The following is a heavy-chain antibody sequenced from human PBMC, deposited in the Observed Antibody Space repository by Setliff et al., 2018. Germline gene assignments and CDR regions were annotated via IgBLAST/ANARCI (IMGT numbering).Heavy chain of an antibody. CDR3: ARWTARAVDY. Sequence: GGSLRLSCAASGFIVSDKHMTWLRQAPGRGLEWVSVIYNSDSLTIHYADSVRGRFTVSRDNARNSLYLQMNNLRAEDTAVYYCARWTARAVDYWGQETLVTVSS. CDR2: NSDSLTI. CDR1: GFIVSDKH. D-gene: IGHD6-6*01. J-gene: IGHJ4*02. V-gene: IGHV3-11*04.